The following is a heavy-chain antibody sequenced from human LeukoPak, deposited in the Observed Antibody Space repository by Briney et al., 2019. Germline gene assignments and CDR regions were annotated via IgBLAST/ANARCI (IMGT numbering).Heavy chain of an antibody. D-gene: IGHD2-15*01. CDR3: ARDIRHKDIVVVVAATPVDLAFDI. J-gene: IGHJ3*02. CDR2: IIPICGTA. Sequence: ASVKVSCKASGCTFSSYAISWVRQAPGQGLEWMGVIIPICGTAKYAQKFQGRVTINADESTSTAYMELSSLRSEDTAVYYCARDIRHKDIVVVVAATPVDLAFDIWGQGTMVTVSS. CDR1: GCTFSSYA. V-gene: IGHV1-69*13.